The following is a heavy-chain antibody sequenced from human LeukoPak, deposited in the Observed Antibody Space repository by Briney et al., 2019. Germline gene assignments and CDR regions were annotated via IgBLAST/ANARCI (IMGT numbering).Heavy chain of an antibody. CDR3: ARVGRGWELDY. CDR2: ISSGGSTI. V-gene: IGHV3-11*04. Sequence: GGSLRLSSAASGFTFSDYYMSWIRQAPGKGLECVSYISSGGSTIYYADSVKGRFTISRDNAKNSLYLQMNSLRAEDTAVYYCARVGRGWELDYWGQGTLVTVSS. J-gene: IGHJ4*02. CDR1: GFTFSDYY. D-gene: IGHD6-19*01.